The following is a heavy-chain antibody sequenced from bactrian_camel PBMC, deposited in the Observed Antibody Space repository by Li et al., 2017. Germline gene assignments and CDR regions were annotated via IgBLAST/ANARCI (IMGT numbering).Heavy chain of an antibody. J-gene: IGHJ6*01. Sequence: HVQLVESGGGSVHPGGSLRLSCAASKHSDSTLCMAWFRQAPGKKREGVADIDTDGRTTYALSVKDRSTISRDNAKTTVYLQMNSLKPEDTASYYCAAGWAKFPSTGWLPEADFNSWGQGTQVTVS. V-gene: IGHV3S53*01. D-gene: IGHD5*01. CDR3: AAGWAKFPSTGWLPEADFNS. CDR2: IDTDGRT. CDR1: KHSDSTLC.